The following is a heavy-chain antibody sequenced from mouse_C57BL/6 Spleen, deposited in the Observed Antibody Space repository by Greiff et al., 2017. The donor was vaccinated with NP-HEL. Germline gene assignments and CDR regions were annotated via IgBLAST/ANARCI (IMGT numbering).Heavy chain of an antibody. Sequence: EVQLQQSGPGLVKPSQSLSLTCSVTGYSITSGYYWNWIRQFPGNKLEWMGYISYDGSNNYNPSLKNRISITRDTSKNQFFLKLNSVTTEDTATYYCSRRSYDDCDEYYFDYWGQGTTLTVSS. CDR2: ISYDGSN. D-gene: IGHD2-4*01. V-gene: IGHV3-6*01. J-gene: IGHJ2*01. CDR1: GYSITSGYY. CDR3: SRRSYDDCDEYYFDY.